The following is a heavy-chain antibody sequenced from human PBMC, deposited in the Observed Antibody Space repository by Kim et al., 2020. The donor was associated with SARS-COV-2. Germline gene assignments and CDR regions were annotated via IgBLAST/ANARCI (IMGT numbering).Heavy chain of an antibody. CDR2: ISSSGSTI. CDR3: AREALGGNPDY. Sequence: GGSLRLSCAASGFTFSSYEMNWVRRAPGKGLEWVSYISSSGSTIYYADSVKGRFTISRDNAKNSLYLQMNSLRAEDTAVYYCAREALGGNPDYWGQGTLVTVSS. J-gene: IGHJ4*02. D-gene: IGHD3-10*01. CDR1: GFTFSSYE. V-gene: IGHV3-48*03.